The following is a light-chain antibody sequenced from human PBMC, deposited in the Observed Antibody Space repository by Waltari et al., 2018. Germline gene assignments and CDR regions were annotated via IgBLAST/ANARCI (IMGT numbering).Light chain of an antibody. CDR2: TND. J-gene: IGLJ3*02. CDR3: AAWDDALNGRV. CDR1: SSNIGGNG. Sequence: QSVLAQPPSASVTPGQGVTISCSGSSSNIGGNGVSWYQQLPGTAPKLLIHTNDQRPSGVPDRFSTSKSGTSASLAISGLQSEDEAHYFCAAWDDALNGRVFGGGTKVTVL. V-gene: IGLV1-44*01.